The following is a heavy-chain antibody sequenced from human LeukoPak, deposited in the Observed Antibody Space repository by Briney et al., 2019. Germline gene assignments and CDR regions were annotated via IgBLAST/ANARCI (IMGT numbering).Heavy chain of an antibody. CDR3: ARDAGSGWHDY. D-gene: IGHD6-19*01. J-gene: IGHJ4*02. CDR1: GGTFSSYA. CDR2: IIPIFGTA. V-gene: IGHV1-69*13. Sequence: SVKVSFKASGGTFSSYAVSWVRQAPGQGLERMGGIIPIFGTANYAQKFQGRVTITADESTSTAYMELSSLRSEDTAVYYCARDAGSGWHDYWGQGTLVTVSS.